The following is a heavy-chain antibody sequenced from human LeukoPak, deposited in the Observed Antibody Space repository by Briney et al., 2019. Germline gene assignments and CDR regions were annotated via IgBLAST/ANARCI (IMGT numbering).Heavy chain of an antibody. CDR2: ISSSGSTI. D-gene: IGHD1-26*01. CDR3: ARADSRATPRPPFDY. J-gene: IGHJ4*02. CDR1: GFTFSDYY. Sequence: PGGSLRLSCAASGFTFSDYYMSWIRQAPGKGLEWVSYISSSGSTIYYADSVKGRFTISRDNAKNSLYLQMNSLRAEDTAVYYCARADSRATPRPPFDYWGQGTLVTVSS. V-gene: IGHV3-11*01.